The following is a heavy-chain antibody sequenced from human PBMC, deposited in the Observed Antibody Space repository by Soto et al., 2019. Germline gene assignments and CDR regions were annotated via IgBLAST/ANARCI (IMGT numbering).Heavy chain of an antibody. CDR1: GGSISSGDYY. V-gene: IGHV4-30-4*01. D-gene: IGHD6-13*01. CDR2: IYYSGST. Sequence: QVQLQESGPGLVKPSQTLSLTCTVSGGSISSGDYYWSWIRQPPGKGLEWIGYIYYSGSTYYNPSLKSRVTISVDTSKNQFSLKLSSVTAADTAVYYCARDPPTIAAAGTRGYWGQGTLVTVSS. J-gene: IGHJ4*02. CDR3: ARDPPTIAAAGTRGY.